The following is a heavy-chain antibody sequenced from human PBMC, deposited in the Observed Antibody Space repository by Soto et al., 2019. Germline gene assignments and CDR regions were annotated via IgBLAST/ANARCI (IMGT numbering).Heavy chain of an antibody. Sequence: GGSLRLSCAASGFTFSSYWMSWVRQAPGKGLEWVANIKQDGSEKYYVDSVKGRFTISRDNAKNSLYLQMNSLRAEDTAVYYCARTSHEYCSGGSCYSTVTYYFDYWGQGTLVTVSS. V-gene: IGHV3-7*01. CDR2: IKQDGSEK. D-gene: IGHD2-15*01. CDR1: GFTFSSYW. CDR3: ARTSHEYCSGGSCYSTVTYYFDY. J-gene: IGHJ4*02.